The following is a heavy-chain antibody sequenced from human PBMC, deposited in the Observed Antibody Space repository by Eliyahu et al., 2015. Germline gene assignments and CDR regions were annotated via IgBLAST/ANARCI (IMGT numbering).Heavy chain of an antibody. V-gene: IGHV2-5*02. CDR3: AHSNIHRYCTGGVCYDLKPGWFDP. D-gene: IGHD2-8*02. CDR1: GFSLSTSGXG. J-gene: IGHJ5*02. Sequence: QITLKESGPTLXKPTQTLTLTCTFSGFSLSTSGXGVGWIRQPPGKALEWLALIYWDDDKRYSPSLKXRLTITKDTSKNQVVLTMTNMDPVDTATYYCAHSNIHRYCTGGVCYDLKPGWFDPWGQGTLVTVSS. CDR2: IYWDDDK.